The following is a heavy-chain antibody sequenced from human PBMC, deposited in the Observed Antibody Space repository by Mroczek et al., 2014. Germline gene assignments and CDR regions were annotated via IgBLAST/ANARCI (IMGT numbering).Heavy chain of an antibody. D-gene: IGHD4-23*01. CDR3: ARVALSTVVTGWYFDL. Sequence: QVQLQESGPGLVKPSETLSLTCTVSGGSISSYYWSWIRQPPGKGLEWIGYIYYSGSTNYNPSLKSRVTISVDTSKNQFSLKLSSVTAADTAVYYCARVALSTVVTGWYFDLWGRGTLVTVSS. CDR1: GGSISSYY. V-gene: IGHV4-59*01. J-gene: IGHJ2*01. CDR2: IYYSGST.